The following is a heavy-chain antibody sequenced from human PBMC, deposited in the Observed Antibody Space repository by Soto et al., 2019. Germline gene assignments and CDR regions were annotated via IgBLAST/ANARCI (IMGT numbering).Heavy chain of an antibody. V-gene: IGHV3-23*01. CDR2: ISSGGTIT. CDR3: AREGGSIGGWFGRKFDS. Sequence: PGGSLRLSCTASGCSFSTHAMSWVCQAQGKGLEWVSSISSGGTITFYAASVEGRFTISRDKSKNTLYLQMNSLRADDTAVYYCAREGGSIGGWFGRKFDSWGQGTQVTVSS. CDR1: GCSFSTHA. D-gene: IGHD6-19*01. J-gene: IGHJ4*02.